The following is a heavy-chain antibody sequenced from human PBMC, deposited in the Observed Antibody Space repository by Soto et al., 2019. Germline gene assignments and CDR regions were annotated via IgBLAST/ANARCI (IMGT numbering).Heavy chain of an antibody. V-gene: IGHV4-34*01. CDR2: INHSGST. CDR3: AGGRGSVPLWYFAL. J-gene: IGHJ2*01. D-gene: IGHD3-10*01. CDR1: GGSFSGYY. Sequence: QVQLQQWGAGLLKPSETLSLTCAVYGGSFSGYYWCWIRQPPGKGLEWSGEINHSGSTNSNPSLKSRVTISADTSNNQFALELNSVTAAAPAVYYCAGGRGSVPLWYFALWGRGTLVTVSS.